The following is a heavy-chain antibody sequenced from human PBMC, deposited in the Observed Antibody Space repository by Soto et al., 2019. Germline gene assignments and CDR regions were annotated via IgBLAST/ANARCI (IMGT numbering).Heavy chain of an antibody. CDR3: AKDGDEAAAGYYFDY. CDR1: GFTFSSYA. D-gene: IGHD6-13*01. Sequence: GGSLRLSCAASGFTFSSYAMHWVRQAPGKGLEWVAVISYDGSNKYYADSVKGRFTISRDNSKNTLYLQMNSLRAEDTAIYYCAKDGDEAAAGYYFDYWGQGTLVTVSS. CDR2: ISYDGSNK. V-gene: IGHV3-30-3*01. J-gene: IGHJ4*02.